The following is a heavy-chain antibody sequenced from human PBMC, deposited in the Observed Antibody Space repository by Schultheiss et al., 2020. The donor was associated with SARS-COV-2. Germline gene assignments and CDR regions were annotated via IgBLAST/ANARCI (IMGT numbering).Heavy chain of an antibody. D-gene: IGHD3-3*01. CDR2: IYYSGST. CDR3: ARADVLRYYFDY. J-gene: IGHJ4*02. V-gene: IGHV4-39*07. Sequence: SETLSLTCTVSGGSISSSSYYWGWIRQPPGKGLEWIGSIYYSGSTNYNPSLKSRVTISVDTSKNQFSLKLSSVTAGDTAVYYCARADVLRYYFDYWGQGNLVTVSS. CDR1: GGSISSSSYY.